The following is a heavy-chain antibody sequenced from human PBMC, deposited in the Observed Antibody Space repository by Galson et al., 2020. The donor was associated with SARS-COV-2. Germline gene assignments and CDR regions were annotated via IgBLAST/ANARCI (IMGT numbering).Heavy chain of an antibody. CDR2: IWYDGSNK. D-gene: IGHD6-19*01. CDR1: GFTFSSYG. CDR3: ARDLLRGGKIGQWLGSLDY. J-gene: IGHJ4*02. V-gene: IGHV3-33*01. Sequence: GGSLRLSCAASGFTFSSYGMHWVRQAPGKGLEWVAVIWYDGSNKYYADSVKGRFTISRDNSKNTLYLQMNSLRAEDTAVYYCARDLLRGGKIGQWLGSLDYWGQGTLVTVSS.